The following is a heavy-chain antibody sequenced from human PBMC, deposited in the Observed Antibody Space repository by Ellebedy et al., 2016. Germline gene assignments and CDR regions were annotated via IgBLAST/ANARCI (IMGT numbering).Heavy chain of an antibody. J-gene: IGHJ4*02. CDR2: ICSSSSTI. Sequence: GGSLRLSXAASGFTFSSSSMNWVRQAPGKGLEWVSYICSSSSTIYYADSVKGRFTISRDNAKNSLYLQMNSLRAQDTAVYYCARFSGTTWDFDYWGQGTLVTVSS. D-gene: IGHD1-1*01. CDR1: GFTFSSSS. CDR3: ARFSGTTWDFDY. V-gene: IGHV3-48*04.